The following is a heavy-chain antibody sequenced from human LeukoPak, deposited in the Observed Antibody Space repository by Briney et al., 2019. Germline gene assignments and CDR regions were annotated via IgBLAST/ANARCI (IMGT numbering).Heavy chain of an antibody. J-gene: IGHJ6*03. D-gene: IGHD1-26*01. CDR1: GGSISSSSYY. Sequence: SETLSLTCTVSGGSISSSSYYWGWIRQPPGKGLEWIGSIYYSGSTYYNPSLKSRVTISVDTSKNQFSLKLSSVTAADTAVYYCARVIVGARGTDYYYHMDVWGKGTTVTVSS. CDR3: ARVIVGARGTDYYYHMDV. CDR2: IYYSGST. V-gene: IGHV4-39*07.